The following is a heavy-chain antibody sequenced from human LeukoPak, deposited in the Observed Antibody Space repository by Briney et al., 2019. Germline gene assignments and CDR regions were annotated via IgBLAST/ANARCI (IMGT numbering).Heavy chain of an antibody. Sequence: PSETLSLTCTVSGGSISSYYWSWIRQPPGKGLEWIGYIYYSGSTNYNPSLKSRVTISVDTSKNQFSLKLSSVTAADTAVYYCARGRVMVYYYYGLDVWGQGTTVTVSS. CDR1: GGSISSYY. V-gene: IGHV4-59*12. D-gene: IGHD3-10*01. J-gene: IGHJ6*02. CDR3: ARGRVMVYYYYGLDV. CDR2: IYYSGST.